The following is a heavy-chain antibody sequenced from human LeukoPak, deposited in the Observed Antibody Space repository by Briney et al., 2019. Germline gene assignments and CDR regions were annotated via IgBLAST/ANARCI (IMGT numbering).Heavy chain of an antibody. Sequence: VGSLRLSCAVSAFTFSDNYMTWIRQAPGKGLESVSYISPSGTDISYADSVKGRFTISRDNAKNSLYLQMNSLRAEDTAVYYCSRDPRNLDYWGQGTLVTVSS. CDR2: ISPSGTDI. CDR3: SRDPRNLDY. V-gene: IGHV3-11*01. D-gene: IGHD1-14*01. CDR1: AFTFSDNY. J-gene: IGHJ4*02.